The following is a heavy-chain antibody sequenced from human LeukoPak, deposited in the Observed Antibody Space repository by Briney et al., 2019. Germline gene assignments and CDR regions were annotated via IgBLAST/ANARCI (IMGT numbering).Heavy chain of an antibody. Sequence: GGSLRLSCAASGFSFSDAWMSWVRQAPGKGLEWVGRIKRKTDGGTTDYAAPVKGRIIISRDDSKNMVYLQINSLKTEDTAIYYCTTDYVKHTHWGQGTLVTVSS. D-gene: IGHD3-16*01. CDR2: IKRKTDGGTT. V-gene: IGHV3-15*01. CDR3: TTDYVKHTH. CDR1: GFSFSDAW. J-gene: IGHJ4*02.